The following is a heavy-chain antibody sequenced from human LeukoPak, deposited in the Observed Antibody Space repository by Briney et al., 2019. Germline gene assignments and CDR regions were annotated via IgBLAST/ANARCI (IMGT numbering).Heavy chain of an antibody. CDR3: ARLYSGNYYYFDF. D-gene: IGHD1-26*01. Sequence: GESLKISCKASGYRFTNYWIGWVRQMPGKGLEWMGIIYPGDSDTRYSPSFQGQVTISADESINTAYLQWSGLKASDTAMYYCARLYSGNYYYFDFWGQGTLVTVSS. J-gene: IGHJ4*02. V-gene: IGHV5-51*01. CDR2: IYPGDSDT. CDR1: GYRFTNYW.